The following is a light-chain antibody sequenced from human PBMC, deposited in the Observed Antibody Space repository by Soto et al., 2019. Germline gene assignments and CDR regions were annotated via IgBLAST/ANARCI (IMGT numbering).Light chain of an antibody. Sequence: QSALTQLASVSGSPGQSITISCTGASSDVGDYNYVSWYQQHPGKAPKLIIYGVSDRPSGISHRFSGSKSGNTASLTISGLQAEDEADYYCSSYTRTNTLIFGGGTKLTVL. J-gene: IGLJ2*01. CDR1: SSDVGDYNY. CDR2: GVS. V-gene: IGLV2-14*03. CDR3: SSYTRTNTLI.